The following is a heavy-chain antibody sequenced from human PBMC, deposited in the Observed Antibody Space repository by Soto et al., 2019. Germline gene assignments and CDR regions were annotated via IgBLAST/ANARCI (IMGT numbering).Heavy chain of an antibody. CDR3: ARRWGSAADY. Sequence: PSETLSLTCTVSGGSISSYYWSWIRQSPGKGLEWIGYIYYSGSTNYNPSLKSRVTISVDTSKNQFSLKLSSVTAADTAVYYCARRWGSAADYWGQGTLVTVSS. J-gene: IGHJ4*02. D-gene: IGHD2-15*01. CDR1: GGSISSYY. V-gene: IGHV4-59*08. CDR2: IYYSGST.